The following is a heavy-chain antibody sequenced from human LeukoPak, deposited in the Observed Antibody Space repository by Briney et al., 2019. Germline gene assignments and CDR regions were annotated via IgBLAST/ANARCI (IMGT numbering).Heavy chain of an antibody. CDR1: AYTFTGYY. V-gene: IGHV1-2*02. J-gene: IGHJ6*03. D-gene: IGHD3-9*01. CDR3: ARVNILTGYSPYYYYYMDV. Sequence: ASVKVSCKASAYTFTGYYMHWVRQAPGQGLEWVGWINPNSGGTNYAQKFQGRVTMTRDTSISTAYMELSRLRSDDTAVYYCARVNILTGYSPYYYYYMDVWGKGTTVTISS. CDR2: INPNSGGT.